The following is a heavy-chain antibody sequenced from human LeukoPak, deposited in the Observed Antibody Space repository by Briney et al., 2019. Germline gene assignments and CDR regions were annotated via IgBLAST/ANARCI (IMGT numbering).Heavy chain of an antibody. J-gene: IGHJ4*02. Sequence: GGSLRLSCAASGFTFSSYGMHWVRQAPGKGLEWVAVISYDGSNKYYADSVKGRFTISRDNSKNTLYLQMNSLRAEDTAVYYCATPEYDYWGQGTLVTVSS. CDR3: ATPEYDY. V-gene: IGHV3-30*03. CDR2: ISYDGSNK. D-gene: IGHD6-6*01. CDR1: GFTFSSYG.